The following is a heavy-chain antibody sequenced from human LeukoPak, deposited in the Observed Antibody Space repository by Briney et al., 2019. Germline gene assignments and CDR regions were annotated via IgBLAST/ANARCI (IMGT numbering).Heavy chain of an antibody. CDR2: ISDDSNYI. V-gene: IGHV3-21*01. J-gene: IGHJ4*02. D-gene: IGHD2-2*01. CDR3: ANHLACGSTSCPPFDY. CDR1: GFTFSSYS. Sequence: GGSLRLSCAASGFTFSSYSMSWVRQAPGKGLEWVSSISDDSNYIYYADSVEGRFTISRDNAKNPLYLQMNSLRAEDTAVYYCANHLACGSTSCPPFDYWGQGTLVTVSS.